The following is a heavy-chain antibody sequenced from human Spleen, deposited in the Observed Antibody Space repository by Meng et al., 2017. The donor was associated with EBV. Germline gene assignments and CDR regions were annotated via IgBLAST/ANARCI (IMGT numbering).Heavy chain of an antibody. CDR2: INAGNGNT. D-gene: IGHD2-2*01. CDR1: GYIFTNYP. CDR3: ATYCSSGSCYVY. V-gene: IGHV1-3*01. Sequence: QVQLVQSGAEVKKPGASVKVSCKASGYIFTNYPMHWVRQAPGQRLEWMGWINAGNGNTRSSQKFQGRVTISMDTSASTAYMELSSLRSEDTAVYYCATYCSSGSCYVYWGQGTLVTVSS. J-gene: IGHJ4*02.